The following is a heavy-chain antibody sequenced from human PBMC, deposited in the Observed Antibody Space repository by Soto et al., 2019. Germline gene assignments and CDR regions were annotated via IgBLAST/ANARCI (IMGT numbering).Heavy chain of an antibody. D-gene: IGHD1-20*01. V-gene: IGHV1-8*01. CDR1: GYTFTSYD. Sequence: QVQLVQSGAEVKKPGASVKVSCKASGYTFTSYDINWVRQATGQGLEWMGSMNTNSGNTGYAQKFQGRVTMTRNTSISTVYMELSSLRSEDTAVYYCARGINWNDWDFDYWGQGTLVTVSS. CDR2: MNTNSGNT. J-gene: IGHJ4*02. CDR3: ARGINWNDWDFDY.